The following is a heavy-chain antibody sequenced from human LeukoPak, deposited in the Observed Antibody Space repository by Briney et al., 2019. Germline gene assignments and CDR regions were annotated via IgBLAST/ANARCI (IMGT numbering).Heavy chain of an antibody. J-gene: IGHJ5*02. CDR1: GYTFTSYD. CDR2: MNPNSGNT. D-gene: IGHD3-9*01. CDR3: ARAGADILTGYSDWFDP. V-gene: IGHV1-8*01. Sequence: ASVKVSCKASGYTFTSYDINWVRQATGQGLEWMGWMNPNSGNTGYAQKFQGRVTMTRNTSISTAYMELSSLRSEDTAVYYCARAGADILTGYSDWFDPWGQGTLVTVSS.